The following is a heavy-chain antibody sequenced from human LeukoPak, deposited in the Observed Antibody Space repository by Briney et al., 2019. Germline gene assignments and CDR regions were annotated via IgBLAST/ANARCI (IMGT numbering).Heavy chain of an antibody. CDR2: IGTAGDT. CDR3: AKDSSAAIGVGAFDI. J-gene: IGHJ3*02. CDR1: GFTFSSYD. V-gene: IGHV3-13*01. D-gene: IGHD2-2*01. Sequence: PGGSLRLSCAASGFTFSSYDMHWVRQATGKGLEWVSAIGTAGDTYYPGSVKGRFTISRDNAKNSLYLQMNSLRAEDMALYYCAKDSSAAIGVGAFDIWGQGTMVTVSS.